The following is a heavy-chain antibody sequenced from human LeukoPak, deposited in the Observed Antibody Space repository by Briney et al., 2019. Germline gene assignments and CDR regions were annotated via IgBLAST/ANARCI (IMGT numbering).Heavy chain of an antibody. V-gene: IGHV1-69*13. CDR2: IIPIFGTA. Sequence: ASVKVSCKASGGTFSSYAISWVRQAPGQGLEWMGGIIPIFGTANYAQKFQGRVTITADESTSTAYMELSSLRSDDTAVYYCARVVEGWFDPWGQGTLVTVSS. J-gene: IGHJ5*02. CDR1: GGTFSSYA. CDR3: ARVVEGWFDP.